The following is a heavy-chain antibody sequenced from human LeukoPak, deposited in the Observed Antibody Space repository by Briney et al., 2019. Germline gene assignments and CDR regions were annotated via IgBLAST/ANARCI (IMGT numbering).Heavy chain of an antibody. CDR1: GYSFSSYW. J-gene: IGHJ4*02. Sequence: GESLQISCKGSGYSFSSYWIGWVRPMPGKGLEWKGIIYPGDSDTRYSPSFQGQVTISADKSISTAYLQWSSLKASDTAMYYCARLSSYDSSGYLNYWGQGTLVTVSS. V-gene: IGHV5-51*01. CDR2: IYPGDSDT. CDR3: ARLSSYDSSGYLNY. D-gene: IGHD3-22*01.